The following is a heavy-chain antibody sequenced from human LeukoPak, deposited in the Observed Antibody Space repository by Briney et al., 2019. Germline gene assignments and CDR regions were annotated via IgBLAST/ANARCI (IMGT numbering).Heavy chain of an antibody. D-gene: IGHD2-15*01. Sequence: KPSESLSLTCAVYGGSFSGYYWNWIRQPPGKGLEWIGEIQTSGGNKKHPSPKSRVSRSVAQPTKQLSLKLSSVTAADTAVYYCARGGNLYWIDVWGQGTTVTVSS. CDR2: IQTSGGN. V-gene: IGHV4-34*01. CDR3: ARGGNLYWIDV. CDR1: GGSFSGYY. J-gene: IGHJ6*02.